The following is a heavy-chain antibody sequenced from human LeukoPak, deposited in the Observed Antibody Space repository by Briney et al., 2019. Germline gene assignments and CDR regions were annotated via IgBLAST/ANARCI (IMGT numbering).Heavy chain of an antibody. D-gene: IGHD2-2*01. CDR1: GGSISSSS. Sequence: PSETLSLTCTVSGGSISSSSYYWGWIRQPPGKGLEWVSSISSGSSYIYYADSVKGRFTLSRDNAQNSLYLQMNSLRAEDTAVYYCARGAQIVVAPAAQARPGPSGVDYWGQGTLVTVSS. V-gene: IGHV3-21*01. CDR2: ISSGSSYI. CDR3: ARGAQIVVAPAAQARPGPSGVDY. J-gene: IGHJ4*02.